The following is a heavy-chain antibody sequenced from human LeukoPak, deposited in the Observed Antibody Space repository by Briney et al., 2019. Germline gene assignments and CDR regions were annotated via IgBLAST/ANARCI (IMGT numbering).Heavy chain of an antibody. Sequence: GGSLRLSCAASGFTFSSYAMSWVRQAPGKGLEWVSAISGSGGSTYYADSVKGRFTISRDNSKNTLYLQMNSLRAEDTAVYYCAEDRWYYYGSGTNYWGQGTLVTVSS. D-gene: IGHD3-10*01. CDR3: AEDRWYYYGSGTNY. CDR2: ISGSGGST. CDR1: GFTFSSYA. J-gene: IGHJ4*02. V-gene: IGHV3-23*01.